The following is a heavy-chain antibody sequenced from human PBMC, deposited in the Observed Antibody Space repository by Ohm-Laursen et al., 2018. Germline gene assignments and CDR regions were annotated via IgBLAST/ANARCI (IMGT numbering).Heavy chain of an antibody. Sequence: GSLRLSCAASGFTFSSYEMNWVRQAPGKGLEYVSYISSSGESMYYADSVKGRFTICRDNAKNSLYLQMNSLRAEDTAVYYCARNMTTVHAFDIWGQGTMVTVSS. CDR2: ISSSGESM. J-gene: IGHJ3*02. V-gene: IGHV3-48*03. D-gene: IGHD4-17*01. CDR3: ARNMTTVHAFDI. CDR1: GFTFSSYE.